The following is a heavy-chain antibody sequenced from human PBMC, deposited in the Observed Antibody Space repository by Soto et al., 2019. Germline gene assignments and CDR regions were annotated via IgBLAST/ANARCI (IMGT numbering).Heavy chain of an antibody. D-gene: IGHD1-26*01. J-gene: IGHJ4*02. CDR1: GYTFTSYG. Sequence: ASVKVSCKASGYTFTSYGISWVRQAPGQGLEWMGWISAYNGNTNYAQKFQGRVTITTDISTSTAYMELSSLRSEDTAVYYCAALIVGATTVNYWGQGTLVTVSS. V-gene: IGHV1-18*01. CDR3: AALIVGATTVNY. CDR2: ISAYNGNT.